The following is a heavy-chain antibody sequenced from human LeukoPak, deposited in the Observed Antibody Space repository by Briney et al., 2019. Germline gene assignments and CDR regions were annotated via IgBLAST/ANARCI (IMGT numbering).Heavy chain of an antibody. CDR3: AKDLIAAAGNPYYYGMDV. J-gene: IGHJ6*02. CDR2: ISYDGSNK. D-gene: IGHD6-13*01. V-gene: IGHV3-30*18. Sequence: GRSLRLSCAASGFTFSSYGMHWVRQAPGEGLEWVAVISYDGSNKYYADSVNGRFTISRDNSKNTLYLQMNSLRAEDTAVYYCAKDLIAAAGNPYYYGMDVWGQGTTVTVSS. CDR1: GFTFSSYG.